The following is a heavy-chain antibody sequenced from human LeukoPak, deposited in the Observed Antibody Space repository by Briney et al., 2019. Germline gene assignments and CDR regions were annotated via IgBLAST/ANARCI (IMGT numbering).Heavy chain of an antibody. Sequence: SETLSLTCTVSGGSISNYYWSWIRQPPGKGLEWIGYIYYSGSTNYNPSLKSRVTISVDTSKNQFSLNLSSVTAADTAVYYCARVKGYSYGLYYFDYWGQGALVAVSS. J-gene: IGHJ4*02. CDR1: GGSISNYY. D-gene: IGHD5-18*01. CDR3: ARVKGYSYGLYYFDY. CDR2: IYYSGST. V-gene: IGHV4-59*01.